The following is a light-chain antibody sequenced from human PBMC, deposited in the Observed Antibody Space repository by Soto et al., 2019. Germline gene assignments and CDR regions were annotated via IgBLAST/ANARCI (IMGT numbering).Light chain of an antibody. J-gene: IGKJ1*01. V-gene: IGKV3-20*01. CDR1: QNFNSSH. Sequence: EIVLTQSPGTLSLSPGERATLSCWASQNFNSSHLAWYQQKLGQPPRLLIFAASSRATGIPDRFSGSGSGSDFTLTISRLEPEDFAVYFCQQYDTSPTTFGQGTKVDIK. CDR2: AAS. CDR3: QQYDTSPTT.